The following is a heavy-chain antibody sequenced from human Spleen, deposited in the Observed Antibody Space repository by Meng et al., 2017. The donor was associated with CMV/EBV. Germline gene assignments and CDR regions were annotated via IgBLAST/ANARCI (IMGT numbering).Heavy chain of an antibody. CDR3: AREFSPSFNRNWFDP. CDR1: GYSFTVYY. CDR2: IDPNSGGT. V-gene: IGHV1-2*02. J-gene: IGHJ5*02. D-gene: IGHD1-14*01. Sequence: SGYSFTVYYMHWVRQAPGQGLEWMGRIDPNSGGTNYAQKFQGRVTMTRDTSISTAYMELSRLRSDDTAVYYCAREFSPSFNRNWFDPWGQGTLVTVSS.